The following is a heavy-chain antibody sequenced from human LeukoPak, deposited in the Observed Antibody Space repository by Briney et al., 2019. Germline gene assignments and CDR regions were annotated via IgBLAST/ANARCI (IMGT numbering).Heavy chain of an antibody. CDR3: ARGNFYCSSTSCYNDY. V-gene: IGHV1-18*01. CDR2: ISVYNGNT. J-gene: IGHJ4*02. CDR1: GYTFTSYG. D-gene: IGHD2-2*02. Sequence: ASVKVSCKASGYTFTSYGISWVRQAPGQGLEWMGWISVYNGNTNYAQKLQGRVTMTTDTSTSTAYMELRSLRSDDTAVYYCARGNFYCSSTSCYNDYWGQGTLVTVSS.